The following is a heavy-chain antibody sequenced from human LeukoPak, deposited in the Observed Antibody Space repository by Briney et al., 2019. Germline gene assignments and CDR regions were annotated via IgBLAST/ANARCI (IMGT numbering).Heavy chain of an antibody. CDR3: AKDAQRGFDYSSSLDK. CDR1: GLTYSHYG. Sequence: GLSLRLFCATSGLTYSHYGMHWVRQAPGKGLEWVAVIWSDGTNRYYGDAVKGRFTISRDNFQRTVYLQMDSLRAEDTAVYYCAKDAQRGFDYSSSLDKWGQGTLVTVSS. J-gene: IGHJ4*02. CDR2: IWSDGTNR. V-gene: IGHV3-33*06. D-gene: IGHD4-11*01.